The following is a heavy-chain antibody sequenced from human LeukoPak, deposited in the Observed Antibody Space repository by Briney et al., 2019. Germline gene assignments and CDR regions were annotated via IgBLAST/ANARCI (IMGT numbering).Heavy chain of an antibody. CDR2: INHSGST. V-gene: IGHV4-34*01. Sequence: SETLSLTCAVYGGSFSGYYWSWIRQPPGKGLEWIGEINHSGSTNYNPSLKSRVTISVDTSKNQFSLKLSSVTAADTAVYYCAGDSSGYNPVYYFDYWGQGTLVTVSS. CDR3: AGDSSGYNPVYYFDY. J-gene: IGHJ4*02. CDR1: GGSFSGYY. D-gene: IGHD3-22*01.